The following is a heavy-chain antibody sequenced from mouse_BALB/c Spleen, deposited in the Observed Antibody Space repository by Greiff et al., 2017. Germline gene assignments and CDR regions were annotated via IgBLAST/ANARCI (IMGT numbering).Heavy chain of an antibody. J-gene: IGHJ4*01. Sequence: EVQLQQTGPELVKPGASVKISCKASGYSFTDYIMLWVKQSHGKSLEWIGNINPYYGSTSYNLKFKGKATLTVDKSSSTAYMQLNSLTSEDSAVYYCARWGGNYGAMDYWGQGTSVTVSS. V-gene: IGHV1-39*01. CDR2: INPYYGST. CDR3: ARWGGNYGAMDY. D-gene: IGHD2-1*01. CDR1: GYSFTDYI.